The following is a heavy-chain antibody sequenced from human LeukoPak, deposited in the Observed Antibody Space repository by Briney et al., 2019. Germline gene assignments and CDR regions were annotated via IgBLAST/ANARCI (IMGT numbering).Heavy chain of an antibody. CDR2: VSSSSSYI. V-gene: IGHV3-21*01. CDR1: GFTFSSYS. J-gene: IGHJ4*02. D-gene: IGHD3-22*01. Sequence: GGSLRLSCAASGFTFSSYSMNWVRQAPGKGLEWVSSVSSSSSYIYYADSVKGRFTISRDNAKNSLYLQMNSLRAEDTAVYYCARAGDRYYYDSSGYYPDYWGQGTLVTVSS. CDR3: ARAGDRYYYDSSGYYPDY.